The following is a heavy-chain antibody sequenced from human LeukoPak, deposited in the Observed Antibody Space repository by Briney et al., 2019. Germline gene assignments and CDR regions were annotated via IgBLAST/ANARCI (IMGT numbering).Heavy chain of an antibody. D-gene: IGHD1-7*01. Sequence: SVKVSCKASGGTFSSYAISWVRQAPGQGLEWMGGIITIFGTANYAQKFQGRVTITTDESTSTAYMEVSSLRSEDTAVYSGARDMGTYFDYWGQGTLVTVSS. V-gene: IGHV1-69*05. J-gene: IGHJ4*02. CDR2: IITIFGTA. CDR3: ARDMGTYFDY. CDR1: GGTFSSYA.